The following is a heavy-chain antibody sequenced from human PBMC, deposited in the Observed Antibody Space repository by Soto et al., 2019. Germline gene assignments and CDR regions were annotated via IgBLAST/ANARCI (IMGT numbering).Heavy chain of an antibody. Sequence: QVQLVESGGGVVQPGRSLRLSCAASGFTFNIYGMHWVRQAPGKGLEWVAAISYDGSTEFYADSVKGRFTISRDTSKNTIYLQMSNLRAEDTAVYYCANPWGRYDNSGPDYWGQGTLVTVSS. V-gene: IGHV3-30*18. CDR1: GFTFNIYG. CDR2: ISYDGSTE. D-gene: IGHD3-22*01. J-gene: IGHJ4*02. CDR3: ANPWGRYDNSGPDY.